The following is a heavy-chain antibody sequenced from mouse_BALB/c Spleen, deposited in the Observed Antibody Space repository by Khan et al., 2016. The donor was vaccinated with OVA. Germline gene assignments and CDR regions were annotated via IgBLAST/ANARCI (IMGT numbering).Heavy chain of an antibody. CDR1: GYIFTNYW. J-gene: IGHJ3*01. CDR2: IYPSDSYT. Sequence: QVQLQQPGAELVRPGASVKLSCKASGYIFTNYWINWVKQRPGQGLEWIGNIYPSDSYTNYNQKFKDRATLTVDKSSSTAYMQLSSPTSEDSAVYYCTREGNYDGWFAYGGQGTLVTVSA. CDR3: TREGNYDGWFAY. V-gene: IGHV1-69*02. D-gene: IGHD2-1*01.